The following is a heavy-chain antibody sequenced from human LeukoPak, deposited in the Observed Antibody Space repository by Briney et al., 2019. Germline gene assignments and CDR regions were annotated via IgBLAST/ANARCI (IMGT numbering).Heavy chain of an antibody. J-gene: IGHJ4*02. Sequence: PGGSLRLSCAASGFTFSSYGMHWVRQAPAKGLEWVAFIRYDGSNKYYADSVKGRFTISRDNSKNTLYLQMNSLRAEDTAVYYCATVVEYSSGWSSFDYWGQGTLVTVSS. CDR1: GFTFSSYG. V-gene: IGHV3-30*02. CDR3: ATVVEYSSGWSSFDY. CDR2: IRYDGSNK. D-gene: IGHD6-19*01.